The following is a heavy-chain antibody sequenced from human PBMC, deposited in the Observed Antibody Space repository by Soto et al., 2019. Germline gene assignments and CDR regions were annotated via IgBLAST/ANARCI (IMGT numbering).Heavy chain of an antibody. Sequence: EVQLLESGGGLVQPGGSLRLSCAASGFTFSSYAMSWVRQAPGKGLEWVSVICSSGDRTYYADSVKGRFTISRDNSKNTMYMQMNSLRAEDTVVYYCAKQQGPGTPYYYAMDVWGQGTTVTVSS. CDR3: AKQQGPGTPYYYAMDV. CDR2: ICSSGDRT. J-gene: IGHJ6*02. D-gene: IGHD1-1*01. V-gene: IGHV3-23*01. CDR1: GFTFSSYA.